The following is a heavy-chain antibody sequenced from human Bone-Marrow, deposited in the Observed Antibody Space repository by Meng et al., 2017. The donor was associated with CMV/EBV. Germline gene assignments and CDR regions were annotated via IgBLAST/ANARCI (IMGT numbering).Heavy chain of an antibody. CDR2: IFYSGST. Sequence: QLQLQESGPGLVKPSETLSLTCIVSGGSISGSSDYWGWIRQPPGKGLEWIGSIFYSGSTYYNPSLKSRVTISVDTSKNQFSLKLSSVTAADTAVYYCASWGSITSAYDNWGQGALVTVSS. J-gene: IGHJ4*02. CDR1: GGSISGSSDY. V-gene: IGHV4-39*01. CDR3: ASWGSITSAYDN. D-gene: IGHD3-16*01.